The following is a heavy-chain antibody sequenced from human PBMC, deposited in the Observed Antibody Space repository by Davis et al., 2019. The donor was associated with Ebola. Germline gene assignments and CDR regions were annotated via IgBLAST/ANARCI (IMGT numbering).Heavy chain of an antibody. J-gene: IGHJ6*02. D-gene: IGHD3-10*01. V-gene: IGHV4-34*01. Sequence: PSETLSLTCAVYGGSFSGYYWSWIRQPPGKGLEWIGEINHSGSTNYNPSLKSRVTISVDTSKNQFSLKLSSVTAADTAVYYCARHYYYGSGSSILYYYYGMDVWGQGTTVTVSS. CDR3: ARHYYYGSGSSILYYYYGMDV. CDR1: GGSFSGYY. CDR2: INHSGST.